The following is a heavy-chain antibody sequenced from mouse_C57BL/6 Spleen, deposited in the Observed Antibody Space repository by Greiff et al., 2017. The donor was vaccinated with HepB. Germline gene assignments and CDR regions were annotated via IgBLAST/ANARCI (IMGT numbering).Heavy chain of an antibody. CDR2: INPNNGGT. CDR3: AREGADYSNFYYAMDY. J-gene: IGHJ4*01. D-gene: IGHD2-5*01. V-gene: IGHV1-22*01. CDR1: GYTFTDYN. Sequence: EVQLQQSGPELVKPGASVKMSCKASGYTFTDYNMHWVKQSHGKSLEWIGYINPNNGGTSYNQKFKGKATLTVNKSSSTAYMELRGLTSEDSAVYYCAREGADYSNFYYAMDYLGQGTSVNVSS.